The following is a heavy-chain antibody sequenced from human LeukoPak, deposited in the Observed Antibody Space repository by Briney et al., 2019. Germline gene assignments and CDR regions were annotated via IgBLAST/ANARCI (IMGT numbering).Heavy chain of an antibody. CDR1: GYTFTSYD. V-gene: IGHV1-8*03. CDR3: ARVGRIAAAGTAWFDP. J-gene: IGHJ5*02. D-gene: IGHD6-13*01. CDR2: MNPNSGNT. Sequence: ASVMVSCKASGYTFTSYDINWVRQATGQGLEWMGWMNPNSGNTGYAQKFQGRVTITRNTSISTAYMELSSLRSEDTAVYYCARVGRIAAAGTAWFDPWGQGTLVTVSS.